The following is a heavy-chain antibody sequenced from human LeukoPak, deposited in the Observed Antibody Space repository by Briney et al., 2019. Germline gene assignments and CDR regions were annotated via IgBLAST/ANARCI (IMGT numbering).Heavy chain of an antibody. CDR2: IHFSDAT. D-gene: IGHD2-15*01. Sequence: SETLSPTCTVSGASISSGAFSWTWIRQPPGKGLEWMGYIHFSDATYYRTSLKGRVTISIDRPKNQFSLNLSSVTAADTAVYYCARLHADSYFFDHWGQGRLVTVSS. V-gene: IGHV4-30-2*01. CDR1: GASISSGAFS. CDR3: ARLHADSYFFDH. J-gene: IGHJ4*02.